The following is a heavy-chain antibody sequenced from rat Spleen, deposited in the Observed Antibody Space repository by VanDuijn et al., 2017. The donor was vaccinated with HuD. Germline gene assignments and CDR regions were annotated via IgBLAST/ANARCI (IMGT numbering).Heavy chain of an antibody. CDR2: ISYDGIST. D-gene: IGHD1-12*02. V-gene: IGHV5-29*01. J-gene: IGHJ3*01. CDR3: TGRGDDGSYYYGFAY. CDR1: GFTFSNYG. Sequence: EVQLVKSGGGLVQPGRSLKLSCGASGFTFSNYGMAWVRQAPTKGLEWVATISYDGISTYYRDSVRGRFSISSDNAKTTLYLQMDSLRSEDAATYYCTGRGDDGSYYYGFAYWGQGTLVTVSS.